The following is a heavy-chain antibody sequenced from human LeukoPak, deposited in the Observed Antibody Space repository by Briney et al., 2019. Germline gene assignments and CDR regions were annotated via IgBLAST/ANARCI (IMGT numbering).Heavy chain of an antibody. Sequence: PGGSLRLSCVASGITFSRNAMSWVRQAPGKGLEWVSGISGSGTSTYYADSVKGRFTISRDNFKNTLYLRMNSLRAEDTAVYFCAKDESGLFGSPYYFDSWGQGTLVTVSS. CDR2: ISGSGTST. CDR1: GITFSRNA. D-gene: IGHD3-10*01. V-gene: IGHV3-23*01. J-gene: IGHJ4*02. CDR3: AKDESGLFGSPYYFDS.